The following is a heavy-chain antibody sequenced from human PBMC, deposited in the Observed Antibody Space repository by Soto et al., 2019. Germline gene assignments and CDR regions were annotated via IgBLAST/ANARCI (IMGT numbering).Heavy chain of an antibody. CDR1: GYTLTELS. J-gene: IGHJ3*02. D-gene: IGHD6-13*01. Sequence: ASVKVSCKVSGYTLTELSMHWVRQAPGKGLEWMGIINPSGGSTSYAQKFQGRVTMTRDTSTSTVYMELSSLRSADTAVYYCARTDVIAAAGDAFDIWGQGTMVTVSS. CDR3: ARTDVIAAAGDAFDI. CDR2: INPSGGST. V-gene: IGHV1-46*03.